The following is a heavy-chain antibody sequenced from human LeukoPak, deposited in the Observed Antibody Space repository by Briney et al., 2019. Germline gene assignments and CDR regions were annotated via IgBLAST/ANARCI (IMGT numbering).Heavy chain of an antibody. V-gene: IGHV3-21*01. D-gene: IGHD3-22*01. J-gene: IGHJ4*02. Sequence: GGSLRLSCAASGFTFSSYSMNWVRQAPGKGLEWVSSISTGSSFIYYADSVKGRFTISRDIAKNSLYLQMNSLRAEDTAVYYCARTDYYDKGIDYWGQGTLVTVSS. CDR2: ISTGSSFI. CDR1: GFTFSSYS. CDR3: ARTDYYDKGIDY.